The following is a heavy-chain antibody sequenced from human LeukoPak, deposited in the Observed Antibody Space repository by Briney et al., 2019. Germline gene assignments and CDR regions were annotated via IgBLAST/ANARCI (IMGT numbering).Heavy chain of an antibody. CDR1: GFTFSSYG. CDR2: IWYDGSNK. V-gene: IGHV3-33*01. CDR3: ARSSPDGGIQLWFRLDY. Sequence: GGSLRLSCAASGFTFSSYGMHWVRQAPGKGLEWVAVIWYDGSNKYYADSVKGRFTISRDNSKNTLYLQTNSLRAEDTAVYYCARSSPDGGIQLWFRLDYWGQGTLVTVSS. J-gene: IGHJ4*02. D-gene: IGHD5-18*01.